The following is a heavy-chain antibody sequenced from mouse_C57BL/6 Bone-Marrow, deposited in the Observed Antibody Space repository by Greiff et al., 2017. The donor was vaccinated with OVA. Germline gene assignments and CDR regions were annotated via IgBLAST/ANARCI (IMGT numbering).Heavy chain of an antibody. V-gene: IGHV5-6*01. J-gene: IGHJ3*01. CDR1: GFTFSSYG. D-gene: IGHD2-4*01. CDR3: ARGIYYDYDGFAY. Sequence: VQLKESGGDLVKPGGSLKLSCAASGFTFSSYGMSWVRQTPDKRLEWVATISSGGSYTYYPDSVKGRFTISRDNAKNTLYLQMSSLKSEDTAMYYCARGIYYDYDGFAYWGQGTLVTVSA. CDR2: ISSGGSYT.